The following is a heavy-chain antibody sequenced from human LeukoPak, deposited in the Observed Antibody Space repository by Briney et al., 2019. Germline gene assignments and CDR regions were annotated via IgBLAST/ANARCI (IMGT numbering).Heavy chain of an antibody. CDR2: IYYSGTT. CDR1: GDSISSTAYE. CDR3: VRHRKTYCTTTRCSYYIDY. Sequence: PSETLSLTCSVSGDSISSTAYEWGSVRKAPGKGLEWLGTIYYSGTTQYHPSLKSPGIISVDTCKNPYSLKERSVIAADLDVNSWVRHRKTYCTTTRCSYYIDYWGEGALVTVSS. V-gene: IGHV4-39*01. J-gene: IGHJ4*02. D-gene: IGHD2-2*01.